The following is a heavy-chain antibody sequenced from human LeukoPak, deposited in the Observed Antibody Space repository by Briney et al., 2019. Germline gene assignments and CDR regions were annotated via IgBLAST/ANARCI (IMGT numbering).Heavy chain of an antibody. D-gene: IGHD1-26*01. Sequence: RDASVPVSCKASGYTFTCQGISWVGQAAGRGLDWVGWISAYNGNTNYAQKLQGRVTMTTDTSTSTAYRELRSLRSDDTAVYYCARGWELPPGLFDYWGQGTLVTVSS. CDR1: GYTFTCQG. CDR3: ARGWELPPGLFDY. J-gene: IGHJ4*02. V-gene: IGHV1-18*01. CDR2: ISAYNGNT.